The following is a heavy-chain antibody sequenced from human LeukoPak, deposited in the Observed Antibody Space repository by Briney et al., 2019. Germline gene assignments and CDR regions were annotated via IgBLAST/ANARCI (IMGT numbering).Heavy chain of an antibody. CDR3: ARHENLRNYNFDY. Sequence: SETLSLTCTVSGGSISSSTYYWGWIRQPPGKGLEWIGNIYYSGSTYYNPSLKSRVTISVDTSKNQFSLKLSSVTAADTAVYYCARHENLRNYNFDYWGQGTLVTVSS. CDR2: IYYSGST. CDR1: GGSISSSTYY. J-gene: IGHJ4*02. V-gene: IGHV4-39*01. D-gene: IGHD3-10*01.